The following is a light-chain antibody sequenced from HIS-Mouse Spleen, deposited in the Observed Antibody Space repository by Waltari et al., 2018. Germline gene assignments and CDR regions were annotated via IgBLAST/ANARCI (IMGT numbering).Light chain of an antibody. J-gene: IGLJ2*01. CDR3: QAWDSSTVV. V-gene: IGLV3-1*01. CDR2: QDS. CDR1: KLGDKY. Sequence: SYELTQPPSVSVSPGQTASITCSGDKLGDKYACWYQKKPGQSPVRVIYQDSKRPSGVPERFSGSNSGNTATLTISGTQAMDEADYYCQAWDSSTVVFGGGTKLTVL.